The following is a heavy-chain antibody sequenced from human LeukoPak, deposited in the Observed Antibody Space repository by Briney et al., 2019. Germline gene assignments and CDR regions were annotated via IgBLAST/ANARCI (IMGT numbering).Heavy chain of an antibody. Sequence: ASVKVSCKASGYTFTSYDINWVRQAPGQGLEWMGWMNPNSGNTGYAQKFQGRVTMTRNTSISTAYMELSSLRSEDTAVYYCARGLRTRVGYDILTGYYLFDYWGQGTLVTVSS. V-gene: IGHV1-8*01. CDR1: GYTFTSYD. CDR3: ARGLRTRVGYDILTGYYLFDY. D-gene: IGHD3-9*01. CDR2: MNPNSGNT. J-gene: IGHJ4*02.